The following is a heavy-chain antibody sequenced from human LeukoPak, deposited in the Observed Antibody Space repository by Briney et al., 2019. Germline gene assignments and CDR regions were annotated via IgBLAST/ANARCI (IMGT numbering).Heavy chain of an antibody. CDR3: ASGGGSFDY. CDR2: ISSGSSYI. V-gene: IGHV3-21*01. D-gene: IGHD3-16*01. Sequence: PGGSLRLSCAASGFTFSSYSMSWVRQAPGKGLEWVSSISSGSSYIYYADSVKGRFTISRDNAKNSLYLQMNSLRAEDTAVYYCASGGGSFDYWGQGTLVTVSS. J-gene: IGHJ4*02. CDR1: GFTFSSYS.